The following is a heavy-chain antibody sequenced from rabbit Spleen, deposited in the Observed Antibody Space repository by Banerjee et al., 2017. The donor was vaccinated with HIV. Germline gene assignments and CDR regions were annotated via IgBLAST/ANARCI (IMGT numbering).Heavy chain of an antibody. Sequence: QSLEESGGDLVKPGASLTLTCTASGFSFSSNDYMCWVRQAPGKGLEWISCICAGISDSTYYASWAKGRFTISETSSTTVTLQMPSLTAADTATYFCARDSYDDYGDYWGSYYFTLWRQGTLVTVS. J-gene: IGHJ4*01. CDR2: ICAGISDST. D-gene: IGHD2-1*01. CDR3: ARDSYDDYGDYWGSYYFTL. V-gene: IGHV1S40*01. CDR1: GFSFSSNDY.